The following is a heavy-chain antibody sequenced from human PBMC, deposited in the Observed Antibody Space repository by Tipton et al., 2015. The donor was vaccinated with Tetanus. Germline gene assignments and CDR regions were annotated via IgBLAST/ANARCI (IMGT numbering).Heavy chain of an antibody. Sequence: LRLSRTVSGGSVSNSDYYWGWIRQPPGKGLEWIGEINHSGSTNYNPSLKSRVTISVDTSKNQFSLKLSSVTAADTAVYYCARDSRVLGPWFYWGQGTLVTVSS. CDR2: INHSGST. V-gene: IGHV4-39*07. J-gene: IGHJ4*02. D-gene: IGHD3-16*01. CDR1: GGSVSNSDYY. CDR3: ARDSRVLGPWFY.